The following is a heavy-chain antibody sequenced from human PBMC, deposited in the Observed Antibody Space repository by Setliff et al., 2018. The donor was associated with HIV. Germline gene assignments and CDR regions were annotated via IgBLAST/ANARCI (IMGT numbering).Heavy chain of an antibody. D-gene: IGHD3-22*01. Sequence: ETLSLTCAVYGGSFSGYYWSWVRQPPGKGLEWVSGIGWNGGTTGYADSVKGRFTISRDNAKKSLFLQMNSLRAEDTALYYCARIVYYDSNLDHWGQGTLVTVSS. CDR1: GGSFSGYY. V-gene: IGHV3-20*04. CDR2: IGWNGGTT. CDR3: ARIVYYDSNLDH. J-gene: IGHJ4*02.